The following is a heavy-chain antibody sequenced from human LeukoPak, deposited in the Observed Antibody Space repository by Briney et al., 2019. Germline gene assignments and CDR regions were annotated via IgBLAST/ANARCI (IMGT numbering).Heavy chain of an antibody. V-gene: IGHV3-7*03. Sequence: GGSLRLPCVVSGFTLSSRWMMWVRQAPGEGLEWMTNINRDGSEKNYVDSVKGRFTITRDNAENSLYLQMNSLKVGDSAIYYCATYDSWSGYNIAYWGQGTLVTVSS. CDR3: ATYDSWSGYNIAY. CDR1: GFTLSSRW. CDR2: INRDGSEK. J-gene: IGHJ4*02. D-gene: IGHD3-3*01.